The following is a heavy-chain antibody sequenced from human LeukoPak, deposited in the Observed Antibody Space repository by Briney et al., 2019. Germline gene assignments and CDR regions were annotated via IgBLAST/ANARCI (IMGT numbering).Heavy chain of an antibody. D-gene: IGHD6-19*01. CDR1: GFTFSSYD. Sequence: GGTLRLSCAASGFTFSSYDKTWVRQAPARGLVGASFISPSGKNTYYGASVKGRFNISRDNSNNTVYLQMNNMRVDVTAVYYWARVAGWHWFDPWGQGTLVTVSS. CDR2: ISPSGKNT. CDR3: ARVAGWHWFDP. J-gene: IGHJ5*02. V-gene: IGHV3-23*01.